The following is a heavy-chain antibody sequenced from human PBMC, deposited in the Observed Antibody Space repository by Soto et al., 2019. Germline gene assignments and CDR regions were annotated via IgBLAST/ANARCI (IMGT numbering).Heavy chain of an antibody. J-gene: IGHJ4*02. CDR1: EYSFGDYY. Sequence: ASVKVSCKTSEYSFGDYYLHWVRQAPEQGLEWMGWINLNDGGTNSPRKFQGRLTMARDKSITTVYMELSRLRSDDTAVYFCVRDAPSHQSIFSLWGPGTLVTVSS. CDR3: VRDAPSHQSIFSL. D-gene: IGHD3-3*01. V-gene: IGHV1-2*02. CDR2: INLNDGGT.